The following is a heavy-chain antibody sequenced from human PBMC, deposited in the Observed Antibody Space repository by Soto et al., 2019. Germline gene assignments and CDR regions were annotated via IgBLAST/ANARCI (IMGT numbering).Heavy chain of an antibody. V-gene: IGHV4-34*01. J-gene: IGHJ4*02. D-gene: IGHD3-3*01. CDR2: FYYTLST. CDR3: ESARWDY. Sequence: SETLSLTCAVSGGSFNSNYLIWVLQPPGNWLDCIGEFYYTLSTNYNPSLKSRVTISADTSQKQFSLKLTSVTAADTARYYCESARWDYWGQGTLVTVSS. CDR1: GGSFNSNY.